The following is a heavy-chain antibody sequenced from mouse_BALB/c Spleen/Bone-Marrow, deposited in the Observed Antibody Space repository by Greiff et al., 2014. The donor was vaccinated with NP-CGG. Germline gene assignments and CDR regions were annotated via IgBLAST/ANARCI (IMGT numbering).Heavy chain of an antibody. V-gene: IGHV1-18*01. CDR3: TRSRYGDY. Sequence: VQLQQPGPELVKPGASVKISCKTSGYTFTDYTMHWVKQSHGKSLEWIGHVNPNIGGTNYNQKFKGKATLTLDKSSRTAYMELRSLTSEDSAVYYCTRSRYGDYWGQGTTLTVSS. CDR2: VNPNIGGT. J-gene: IGHJ2*01. CDR1: GYTFTDYT. D-gene: IGHD2-14*01.